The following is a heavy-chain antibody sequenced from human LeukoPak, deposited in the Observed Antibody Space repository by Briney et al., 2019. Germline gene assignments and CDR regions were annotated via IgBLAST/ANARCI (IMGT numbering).Heavy chain of an antibody. V-gene: IGHV4-39*01. D-gene: IGHD2-2*02. Sequence: SETLSLTCTVSGGSISSSSYYWGWIRQPPGKGLEWIGSIYYSGSTYYNPSLKSRVTISVDTSKNQFSLKLSSVTAADTAVYYCARRGIVVVPAAIPYNWFDPWGQGTLVTVSS. CDR1: GGSISSSSYY. J-gene: IGHJ5*02. CDR3: ARRGIVVVPAAIPYNWFDP. CDR2: IYYSGST.